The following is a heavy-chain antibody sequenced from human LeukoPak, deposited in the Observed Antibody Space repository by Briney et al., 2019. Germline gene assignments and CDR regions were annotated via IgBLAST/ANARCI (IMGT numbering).Heavy chain of an antibody. D-gene: IGHD2-2*01. CDR3: ARRGYCSSTSCYEYWFDP. J-gene: IGHJ5*02. CDR2: IYYSGST. Sequence: PSETLSLTCTVSGGSISSSSYYWGWIRQPPGKGLEWIGIIYYSGSTYYNPSLKSRLTISVDTSKNQFSLKLSSVTDTDTAVCYCARRGYCSSTSCYEYWFDPWGQGTLVTVSS. V-gene: IGHV4-39*01. CDR1: GGSISSSSYY.